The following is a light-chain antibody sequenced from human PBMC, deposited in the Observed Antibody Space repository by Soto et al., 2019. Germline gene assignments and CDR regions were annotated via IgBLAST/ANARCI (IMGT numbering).Light chain of an antibody. CDR2: DAS. Sequence: IHLTQSPSSLSASVGDRVTITCRASQGISLSLTWYQQRPGKAPTLLIYDASTLAGEVPSRFSGSGSGTDFTLTISSLHPEDFATYFCQQFDSYPITFGQGTRLEL. CDR3: QQFDSYPIT. CDR1: QGISLS. J-gene: IGKJ5*01. V-gene: IGKV1-13*02.